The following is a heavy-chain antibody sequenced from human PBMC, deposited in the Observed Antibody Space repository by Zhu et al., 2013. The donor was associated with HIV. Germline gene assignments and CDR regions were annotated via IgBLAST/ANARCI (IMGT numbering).Heavy chain of an antibody. CDR1: LHFTSYG. CDR3: ARDLTTPFDRLLRGYYYYGMDV. Sequence: QAQLVQSGAXVRSLGLSEGLLQGFWLHFTSYGITWVRQAPGQGLEWMGWISAYNGNTNYAQKLQGRVTMTTDTSTSTAYMELRSLRSDDTAVYYCARDLTTPFDRLLRGYYYYGMDVWGQGTTVTVSS. D-gene: IGHD3-9*01. J-gene: IGHJ6*02. CDR2: ISAYNGNT. V-gene: IGHV1-18*01.